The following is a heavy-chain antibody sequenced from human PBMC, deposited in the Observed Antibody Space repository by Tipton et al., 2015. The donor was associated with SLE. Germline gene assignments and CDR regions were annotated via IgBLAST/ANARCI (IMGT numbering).Heavy chain of an antibody. J-gene: IGHJ6*03. D-gene: IGHD3-3*01. V-gene: IGHV4-61*02. CDR1: GGSINSGSSY. CDR3: ARGKRFLEWLSLHYMDV. Sequence: TLSLTCTVSGGSINSGSSYWNWIRQPAGKGLEWIGRLYTSGSTHYNPSLKSRITISVDTSKNQFSLKLSSVTAADTAVYYCARGKRFLEWLSLHYMDVWGKGTTVTVSS. CDR2: LYTSGST.